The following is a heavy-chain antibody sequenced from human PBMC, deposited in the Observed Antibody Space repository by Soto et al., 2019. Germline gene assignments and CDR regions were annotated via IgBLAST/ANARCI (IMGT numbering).Heavy chain of an antibody. Sequence: GGSLRLSCAASGFTFSSYGMHWVRQAPGKGLEWVAVIWYDGSNKYYADSVKGRFTISRDNSKNTLYLQMNSLRAEDTAVYYCARDPPVDTAMAPGASDYYGMDVWGQGTTVTVSS. CDR2: IWYDGSNK. CDR3: ARDPPVDTAMAPGASDYYGMDV. V-gene: IGHV3-33*01. D-gene: IGHD5-18*01. J-gene: IGHJ6*02. CDR1: GFTFSSYG.